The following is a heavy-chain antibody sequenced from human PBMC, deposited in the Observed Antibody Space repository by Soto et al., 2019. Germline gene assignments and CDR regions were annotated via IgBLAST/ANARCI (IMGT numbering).Heavy chain of an antibody. CDR3: ARAPGDGEWLVFEYDY. J-gene: IGHJ4*02. CDR1: GGSISSYY. CDR2: ISYRGST. V-gene: IGHV4-59*08. Sequence: QVQLQESGPGLVKPSETLSLTCTVSGGSISSYYWSWIRQPPGKGLEWIGYISYRGSTNYNPSLKSRVTISVDTSKNQFSLKLSSVTAADTAVYYCARAPGDGEWLVFEYDYWGQGTLVTVSS. D-gene: IGHD3-3*01.